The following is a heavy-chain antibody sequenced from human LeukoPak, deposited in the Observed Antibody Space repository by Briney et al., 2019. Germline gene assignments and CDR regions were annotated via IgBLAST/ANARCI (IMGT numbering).Heavy chain of an antibody. CDR3: TRVQIMVRGVIRRGYYYMDV. CDR2: IRSIAYGGTT. V-gene: IGHV3-49*04. Sequence: GGSLRLSCTASGFTFGDYAMSWVRQAPGKGLEWVGFIRSIAYGGTTEYAASVKGRFTISRDDSKSIAYLQMNSLKTEDTAVYYCTRVQIMVRGVIRRGYYYMDVWGKGTTVTISS. D-gene: IGHD3-10*01. CDR1: GFTFGDYA. J-gene: IGHJ6*03.